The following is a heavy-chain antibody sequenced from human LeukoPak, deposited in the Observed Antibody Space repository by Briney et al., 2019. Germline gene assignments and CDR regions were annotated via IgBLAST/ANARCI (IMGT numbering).Heavy chain of an antibody. V-gene: IGHV6-1*01. CDR1: GDSVSNNIIA. Sequence: SQTLSLTCAISGDSVSNNIIAWNWIRWRPSRGLEWLGRTYYRSKWYNDYAVSVKSRITINPDTSKNQFSLQLNSVTPEDTAVYYCAREFSVQIFDYGGQGTLVTVSS. CDR3: AREFSVQIFDY. J-gene: IGHJ4*02. CDR2: TYYRSKWYN. D-gene: IGHD6-6*01.